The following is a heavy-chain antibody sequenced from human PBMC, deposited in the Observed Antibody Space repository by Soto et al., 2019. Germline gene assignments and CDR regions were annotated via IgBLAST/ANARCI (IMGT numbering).Heavy chain of an antibody. CDR2: ITAYNGNT. D-gene: IGHD2-21*02. CDR1: GYTFINYG. Sequence: ASVKVSCKTSGYTFINYGINWVRQAPGQGLEGMGWITAYNGNTNYAQKFQGRVTMTTDTSTNTAYMELRSLTSDDTAVYFCARDSVVVTSTPHFAFDMWGLGTMVTVSS. J-gene: IGHJ3*02. CDR3: ARDSVVVTSTPHFAFDM. V-gene: IGHV1-18*04.